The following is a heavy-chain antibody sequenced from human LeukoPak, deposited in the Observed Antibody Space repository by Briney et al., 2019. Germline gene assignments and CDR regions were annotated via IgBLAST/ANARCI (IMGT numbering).Heavy chain of an antibody. Sequence: GGSVRLSCAASGFTFSSYWMTWVRRAPGKGLEWVASIKQDGSDKYYVDSVNGRFTISRDNANNSLYLQMNSLRAEDTAVYYCARDLWGGSGSGFDYWGQGTTVTASS. CDR3: ARDLWGGSGSGFDY. D-gene: IGHD3-10*01. CDR2: IKQDGSDK. J-gene: IGHJ4*02. CDR1: GFTFSSYW. V-gene: IGHV3-7*04.